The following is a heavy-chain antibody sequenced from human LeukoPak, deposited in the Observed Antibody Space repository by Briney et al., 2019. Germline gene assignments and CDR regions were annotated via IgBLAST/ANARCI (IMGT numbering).Heavy chain of an antibody. D-gene: IGHD2-2*01. CDR2: ISGNGGST. CDR1: GFTFDDYA. CDR3: AKDIGDVPYNWFDP. V-gene: IGHV3-43*02. Sequence: GGSLRLSCAASGFTFDDYAMHWVRQAPGKGLEWVSLISGNGGSTYYADSVKGRFTISRDNSKNSLYLQMNSLRTEDTALYYCAKDIGDVPYNWFDPWGQGTLVTVSS. J-gene: IGHJ5*02.